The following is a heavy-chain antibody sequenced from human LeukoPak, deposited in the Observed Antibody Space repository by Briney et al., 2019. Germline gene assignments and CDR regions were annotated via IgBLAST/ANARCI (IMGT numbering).Heavy chain of an antibody. Sequence: GGSLRLSCAASGFAFGNYAMGWARQAPGKGLEWVSSIDSSGSYTPSADSVKGRFTISRDNFENTLYLQMNSLRAEDTAICYCAKGGLNWSYYDYWGQGTLVTVSS. V-gene: IGHV3-23*01. CDR3: AKGGLNWSYYDY. CDR1: GFAFGNYA. J-gene: IGHJ4*02. CDR2: IDSSGSYT. D-gene: IGHD3-10*01.